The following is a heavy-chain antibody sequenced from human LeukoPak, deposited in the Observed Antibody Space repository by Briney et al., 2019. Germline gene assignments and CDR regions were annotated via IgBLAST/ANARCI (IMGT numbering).Heavy chain of an antibody. CDR3: ARDPGSPGGRGFDY. CDR2: IKQDGSEN. D-gene: IGHD1-1*01. J-gene: IGHJ4*02. V-gene: IGHV3-7*01. CDR1: GFTFSSYW. Sequence: GGSLRLSCAASGFTFSSYWMSWVRQAPGKGLEWVANIKQDGSENYFVDSVKGRFTISRDNAKNSLFLQMNSLRAEDTAVYYCARDPGSPGGRGFDYWGQGTLVTVSS.